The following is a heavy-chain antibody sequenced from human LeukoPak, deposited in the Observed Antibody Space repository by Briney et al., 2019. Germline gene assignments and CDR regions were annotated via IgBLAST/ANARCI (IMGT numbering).Heavy chain of an antibody. CDR2: ISSSSSYI. V-gene: IGHV3-21*01. Sequence: PGGTLRLSCAASGFTFSSYGMSWVRQAPGKGLEWVSSISSSSSYIYYADSVKGRFTISRDNAKNSLSLQMNSLRAEDTAVYYCARDSDWNCSGATCYSFFDYWGQGTLVTVSS. CDR1: GFTFSSYG. D-gene: IGHD2-15*01. J-gene: IGHJ4*02. CDR3: ARDSDWNCSGATCYSFFDY.